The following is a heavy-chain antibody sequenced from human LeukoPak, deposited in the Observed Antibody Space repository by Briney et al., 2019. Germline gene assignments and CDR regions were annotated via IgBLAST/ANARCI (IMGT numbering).Heavy chain of an antibody. D-gene: IGHD3-22*01. Sequence: GASVKVSCKASGGTFSSYAISWVRQAPGQGLEWMGGIIPIFGTANYAQKFQGRVTITTDESTSTAYMELSSLRSEDTAVYYCARVLEPIKPNKHYYDSSGSQRAFDIWGQGTMVTVSS. V-gene: IGHV1-69*05. CDR2: IIPIFGTA. J-gene: IGHJ3*02. CDR1: GGTFSSYA. CDR3: ARVLEPIKPNKHYYDSSGSQRAFDI.